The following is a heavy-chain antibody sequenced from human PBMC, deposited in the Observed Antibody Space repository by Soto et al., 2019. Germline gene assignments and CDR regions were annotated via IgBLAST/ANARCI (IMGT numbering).Heavy chain of an antibody. V-gene: IGHV3-72*01. Sequence: GGSLRLSCAASGFTFSDHYLGWVRQAPGKGLEWVGRSRNKAKSYTTNYAASVKGRFSISRDDSRNSVYLQMDNLRAEDTAVYHCTRVNTNHHFRMDVRGQGTTVTVSS. CDR1: GFTFSDHY. J-gene: IGHJ6*02. CDR3: TRVNTNHHFRMDV. CDR2: SRNKAKSYTT.